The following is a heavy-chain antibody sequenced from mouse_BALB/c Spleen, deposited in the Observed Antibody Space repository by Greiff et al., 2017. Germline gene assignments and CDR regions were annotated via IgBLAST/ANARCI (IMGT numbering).Heavy chain of an antibody. CDR2: IYPGDGDT. CDR1: GYTFTSYW. D-gene: IGHD1-1*01. Sequence: VQLQQSGAELARPGASVKLSCKASGYTFTSYWMQWVKQRPGQGLEWIGAIYPGDGDTRYTQKFKGKATLTADKSSSTAYMQLSSLASEDSAVYYCARGPYYYGSSSYAMDYWGQGTSVTVSS. CDR3: ARGPYYYGSSSYAMDY. J-gene: IGHJ4*01. V-gene: IGHV1-87*01.